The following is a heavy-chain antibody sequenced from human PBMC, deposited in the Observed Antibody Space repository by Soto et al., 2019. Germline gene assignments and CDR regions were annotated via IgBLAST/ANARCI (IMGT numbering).Heavy chain of an antibody. J-gene: IGHJ6*02. D-gene: IGHD5-18*01. CDR2: ISYDGSNK. Sequence: GSLRLSCAASGFTFSSYGMHWVRQAPGKGLEWVAVISYDGSNKYYADSVKGRFTISRDNSKNTLYLQMNSLRAEDTAVYYCAKASVDTATVSYYYYYYGMDVWGQGTTVTVS. CDR3: AKASVDTATVSYYYYYYGMDV. V-gene: IGHV3-30*18. CDR1: GFTFSSYG.